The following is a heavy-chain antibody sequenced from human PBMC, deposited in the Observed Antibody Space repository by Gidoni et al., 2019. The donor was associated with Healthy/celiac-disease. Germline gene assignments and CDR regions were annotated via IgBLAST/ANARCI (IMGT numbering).Heavy chain of an antibody. Sequence: QVTLKESGPVLVKPTEPLTLTCTVSGFSLSNARMGVSWIRQPPGKALEWLAHIFSNDEKPYITSLKSRLTISKDTSKSQVVLTMTNMDPVDTATYYCARLIWFGEVDAFDIWGQGTMVTVSS. CDR1: GFSLSNARMG. D-gene: IGHD3-10*01. J-gene: IGHJ3*02. CDR2: IFSNDEK. CDR3: ARLIWFGEVDAFDI. V-gene: IGHV2-26*01.